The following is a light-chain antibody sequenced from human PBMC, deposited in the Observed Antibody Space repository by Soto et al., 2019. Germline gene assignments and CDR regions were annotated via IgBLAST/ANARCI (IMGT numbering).Light chain of an antibody. Sequence: QSVLTQPRSVSGSPGQSVTFSCTGTSGDVGGYNSVSWYQQHPGKAPKLILFDVYKRPTGVPERFSASKSGNTASLTISGLQPEDEADYYCCSYAGTYSLPYVFGRGTKLTVL. J-gene: IGLJ1*01. V-gene: IGLV2-11*01. CDR1: SGDVGGYNS. CDR2: DVY. CDR3: CSYAGTYSLPYV.